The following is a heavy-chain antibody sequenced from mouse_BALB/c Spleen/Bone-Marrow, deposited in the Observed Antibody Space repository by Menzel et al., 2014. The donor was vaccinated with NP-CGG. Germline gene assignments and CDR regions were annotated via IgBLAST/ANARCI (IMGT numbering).Heavy chain of an antibody. D-gene: IGHD1-1*01. CDR2: ISNLAYSI. V-gene: IGHV5-15*02. J-gene: IGHJ2*01. Sequence: EVKLVDSGGGLAQPGGSRKLSCAASGFTFSDYGMAWVRQAPGKGPEWVAFISNLAYSIYYTDTVTGRFTISRENAKNTLYLEMSSLRSEDTAMYYCARALAYGSSFDYWGQGTTLTVSS. CDR3: ARALAYGSSFDY. CDR1: GFTFSDYG.